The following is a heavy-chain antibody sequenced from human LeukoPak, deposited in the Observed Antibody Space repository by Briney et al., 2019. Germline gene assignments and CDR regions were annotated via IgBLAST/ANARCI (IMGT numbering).Heavy chain of an antibody. Sequence: PSETLSLTCTVSGGSVSSGDYYWSWIRQPPGKGLEWIGYKYYSGSTYYNPSLKSRITISVDTSKNQFSLRLSSVTAADTAVYYCVRRMVGAIRPFDYWGQGTQVTVSS. J-gene: IGHJ4*02. D-gene: IGHD1-26*01. CDR1: GGSVSSGDYY. CDR3: VRRMVGAIRPFDY. CDR2: KYYSGST. V-gene: IGHV4-30-4*01.